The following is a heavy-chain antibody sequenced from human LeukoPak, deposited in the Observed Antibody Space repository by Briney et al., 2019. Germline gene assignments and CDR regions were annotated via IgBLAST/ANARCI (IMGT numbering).Heavy chain of an antibody. Sequence: GGSLRLSCAASGFTFSRFAMHWVRQAPGKGREWVGRIRSKANGYTTAYGEAVKGRFTITRDDSKRSAFVQMSSLKSEDTAVYYCVRLGGGDAFDIWGPGTRVTVSS. D-gene: IGHD2-15*01. V-gene: IGHV3-73*01. CDR3: VRLGGGDAFDI. CDR2: IRSKANGYTT. J-gene: IGHJ3*02. CDR1: GFTFSRFA.